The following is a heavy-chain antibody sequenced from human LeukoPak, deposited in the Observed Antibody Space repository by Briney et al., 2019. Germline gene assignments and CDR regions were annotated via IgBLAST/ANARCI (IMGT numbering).Heavy chain of an antibody. D-gene: IGHD6-13*01. CDR3: AREDSAADDAFDI. CDR2: ISGSGGST. V-gene: IGHV3-23*01. J-gene: IGHJ3*02. Sequence: GGSLRLSCAASGFTFSSYVMNWVRQAPGKGLEWVSAISGSGGSTYYADSVKGRFTISRDNSMYTLYLRMNSLRAEDTAVYYCAREDSAADDAFDIWGQGTMVTVSS. CDR1: GFTFSSYV.